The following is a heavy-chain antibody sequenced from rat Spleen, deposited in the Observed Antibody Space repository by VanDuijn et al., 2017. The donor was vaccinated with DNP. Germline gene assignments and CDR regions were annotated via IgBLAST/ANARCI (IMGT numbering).Heavy chain of an antibody. V-gene: IGHV3-1*01. Sequence: EVQLQESGPGLVKPSQSLSLTCSVTGYSITTNYWCWVRKFPGNKMEYIGHISFSGSTNYNPSLKSQISITRDTSKNQFFLQLNSVTTEDTATYYCARWTYYFDYWGQGVMVTVSS. J-gene: IGHJ2*01. CDR1: GYSITTNY. CDR2: ISFSGST. CDR3: ARWTYYFDY.